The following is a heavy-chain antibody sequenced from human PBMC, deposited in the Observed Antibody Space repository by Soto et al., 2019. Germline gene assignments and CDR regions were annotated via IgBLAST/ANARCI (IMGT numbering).Heavy chain of an antibody. D-gene: IGHD3-10*01. CDR1: GGSISSSSYY. CDR2: IYYSGST. J-gene: IGHJ4*02. V-gene: IGHV4-39*01. CDR3: ASRAHSSGSYYY. Sequence: QLQLQESGPGLVKPSETLSLTCTVSGGSISSSSYYWGWIRQPPGKGLEWIGSIYYSGSTYYNPSLKSRVTISVDTSKNQFSLKLSSVTAADTAVYYCASRAHSSGSYYYWGQGTLVTVSS.